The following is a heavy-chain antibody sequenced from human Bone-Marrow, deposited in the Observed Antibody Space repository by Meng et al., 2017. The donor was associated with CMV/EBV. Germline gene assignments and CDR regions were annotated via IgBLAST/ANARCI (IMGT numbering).Heavy chain of an antibody. J-gene: IGHJ6*02. D-gene: IGHD3-22*01. CDR1: GFTVSSNY. V-gene: IGHV3-53*01. CDR3: ARDRQTYYYDSSGYPVYYYYGMDV. CDR2: IYSGGST. Sequence: GESLKISCAASGFTVSSNYMSWVRQAPGKGLEWVSVIYSGGSTYYADSVKGRFTISRDNSKNTLYLQMNSLRAEDTAVYYCARDRQTYYYDSSGYPVYYYYGMDVWGQGTTVTASS.